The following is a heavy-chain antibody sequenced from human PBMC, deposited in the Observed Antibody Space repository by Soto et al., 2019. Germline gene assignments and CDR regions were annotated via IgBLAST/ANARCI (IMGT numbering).Heavy chain of an antibody. CDR3: ARDMTTVTTPRYYYGMDV. Sequence: ASVKVSCKASGYTFTGYDINWVRQATGQGLEWMGWMNPNSGNTGYAQKFQGRVTMTRNTSISTAYMELSSLRSEDTAVYYCARDMTTVTTPRYYYGMDVWGQGTTVTVSS. J-gene: IGHJ6*02. D-gene: IGHD4-4*01. CDR1: GYTFTGYD. V-gene: IGHV1-8*01. CDR2: MNPNSGNT.